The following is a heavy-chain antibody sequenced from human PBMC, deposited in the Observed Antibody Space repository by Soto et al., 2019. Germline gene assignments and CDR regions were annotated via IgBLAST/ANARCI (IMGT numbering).Heavy chain of an antibody. CDR2: ISYDGSNK. J-gene: IGHJ4*02. D-gene: IGHD4-17*01. CDR1: GFTFSSYA. CDR3: ARERGYYGDSPWFDY. Sequence: QVQLVESGGGVVQPGRSLRLSCAASGFTFSSYAMHWVRQAPGKGLEWVAVISYDGSNKYYADSVKGRFTISRDNSKNTLYLQMNSLRAEDTAVYYCARERGYYGDSPWFDYWGQGTLVTVSS. V-gene: IGHV3-30-3*01.